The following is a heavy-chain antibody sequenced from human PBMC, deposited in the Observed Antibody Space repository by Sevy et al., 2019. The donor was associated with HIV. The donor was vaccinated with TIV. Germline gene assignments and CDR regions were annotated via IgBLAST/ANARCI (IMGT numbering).Heavy chain of an antibody. CDR1: GYTLTDLS. V-gene: IGHV1-24*01. D-gene: IGHD3-22*01. CDR2: FDPEDGET. J-gene: IGHJ4*02. CDR3: VTATAPYDSSGYYSDY. Sequence: ASVKVSCKVSGYTLTDLSMHWVRQAPGKGLEWMGAFDPEDGETIYAQRFQGRVTMTEDTSTDTAYMQLSSLGSEDTAVYYCVTATAPYDSSGYYSDYWGQGTLVTVSS.